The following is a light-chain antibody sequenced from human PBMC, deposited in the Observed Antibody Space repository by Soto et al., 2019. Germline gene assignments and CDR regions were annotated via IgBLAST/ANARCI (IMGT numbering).Light chain of an antibody. CDR1: SSDVGGYNY. CDR2: DVS. CDR3: SSYTTSSTRV. V-gene: IGLV2-14*03. J-gene: IGLJ3*02. Sequence: QSALTQPASVSGSPGQSIIISCTGTSSDVGGYNYVSWYQHHPGKAPKLMIYDVSNRPSGVSNRFSGSKSGNTASLTISGLQADDEADYYCSSYTTSSTRVFGGGTKLTVL.